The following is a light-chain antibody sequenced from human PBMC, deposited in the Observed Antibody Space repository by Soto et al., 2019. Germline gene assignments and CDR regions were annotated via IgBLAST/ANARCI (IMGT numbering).Light chain of an antibody. CDR1: SSDLGSYDL. CDR3: SSYAGSSTWV. J-gene: IGLJ3*02. Sequence: ALTQPASVSGSPGQSITISCTGTSSDLGSYDLVSWYQQHPGKAPKLIIYEGTKRPSGVSDRFSGSKSAYTASLTISGLQADDEAEYYCSSYAGSSTWVFGGGTQLTVL. V-gene: IGLV2-23*01. CDR2: EGT.